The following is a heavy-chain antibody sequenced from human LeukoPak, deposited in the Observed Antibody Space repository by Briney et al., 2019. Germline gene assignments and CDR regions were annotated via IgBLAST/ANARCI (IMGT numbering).Heavy chain of an antibody. D-gene: IGHD3-10*01. CDR1: GFTFSSYA. J-gene: IGHJ4*02. V-gene: IGHV3-23*01. Sequence: GGSLRLSCAASGFTFSSYAMSWVRQAPGKGLEWVSGISGSGGSTFYADSVKGRFTISRDNSKNTLYLQMNSLRAEDTALYYCAKSGTYYGSGSPDYWGQGTLVTVSS. CDR3: AKSGTYYGSGSPDY. CDR2: ISGSGGST.